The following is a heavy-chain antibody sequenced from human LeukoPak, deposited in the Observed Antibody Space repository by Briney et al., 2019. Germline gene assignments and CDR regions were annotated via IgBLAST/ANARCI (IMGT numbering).Heavy chain of an antibody. CDR1: GFTFSSYE. D-gene: IGHD3-22*01. V-gene: IGHV3-48*03. CDR2: ISSSGSAI. Sequence: GGSLRLSCAASGFTFSSYEMNWVRQAPGKGREWVSYISSSGSAIYYADSVKGRFTISRDNAKNSLFLQMNSLRAEDRALYYCARSLYYYDSSGYYGIDYWGQGTLVTVSS. CDR3: ARSLYYYDSSGYYGIDY. J-gene: IGHJ4*02.